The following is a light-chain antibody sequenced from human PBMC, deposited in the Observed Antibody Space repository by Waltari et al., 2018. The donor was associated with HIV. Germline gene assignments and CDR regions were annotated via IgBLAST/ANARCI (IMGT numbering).Light chain of an antibody. CDR3: QQRSNWPPFT. V-gene: IGKV3-11*01. CDR2: DAS. CDR1: RSVSMY. J-gene: IGKJ2*01. Sequence: EIVLTQSPATLSLSPGERATISCRASRSVSMYLAWFQHKPGQAPRLLIYDASTRAPGIPARFSGSGSGTDFTLTISRLEPEDSAVYYCQQRSNWPPFTVGQWTNLEIK.